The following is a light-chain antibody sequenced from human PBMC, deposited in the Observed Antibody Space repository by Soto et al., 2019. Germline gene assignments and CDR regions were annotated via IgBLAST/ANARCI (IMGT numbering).Light chain of an antibody. Sequence: DIQMTQSPSTLSASEGDRVTITCRASQSISNWLAWYQQKPGKAPKLLIYDASSLESGVPSRFSGSGSGTEFSLTISSLQPDDFATYYCQQYNMYPGTFGQGTKREIK. CDR1: QSISNW. J-gene: IGKJ2*01. CDR2: DAS. V-gene: IGKV1-5*01. CDR3: QQYNMYPGT.